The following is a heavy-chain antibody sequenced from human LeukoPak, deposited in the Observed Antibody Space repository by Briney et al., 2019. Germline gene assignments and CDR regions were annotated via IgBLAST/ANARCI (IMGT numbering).Heavy chain of an antibody. CDR1: GFTFTSYG. Sequence: GGSLRLSCAASGFTFTSYGMHWVRQAPGKGLEWVAVIWYDGSNKYYADSVKGRFTISRDTAKNTLYLQMNSLRAEDTAVYYCARDGRSGNFDKWGQGTLVSVSS. J-gene: IGHJ4*02. V-gene: IGHV3-33*08. D-gene: IGHD1-26*01. CDR2: IWYDGSNK. CDR3: ARDGRSGNFDK.